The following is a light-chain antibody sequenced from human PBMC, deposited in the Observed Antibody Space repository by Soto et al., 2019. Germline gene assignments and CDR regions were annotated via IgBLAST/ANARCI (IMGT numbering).Light chain of an antibody. CDR2: GNN. V-gene: IGLV1-40*01. J-gene: IGLJ1*01. Sequence: QSVLTQPPSVSGAPGQRVTISCTGSSSNIGAGYDVHWYQQLPGTAPKLLIYGNNNRPSGVPDRFSDSKSGTSASLAVTGLQAEDEADYYCQSYATGLSVLYVFGTGTQLTVL. CDR1: SSNIGAGYD. CDR3: QSYATGLSVLYV.